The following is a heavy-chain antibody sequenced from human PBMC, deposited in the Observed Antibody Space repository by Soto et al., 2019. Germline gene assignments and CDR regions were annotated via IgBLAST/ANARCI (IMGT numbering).Heavy chain of an antibody. CDR3: ARDTAVAGGVAAFDI. D-gene: IGHD6-19*01. V-gene: IGHV3-48*01. CDR1: GFTFSSYS. Sequence: EVQLVESGGGLVQPGGSLRLSCAASGFTFSSYSMNWVRQAPGKGLEWVSYISSSSSTIYYADSVKGRFTISRDNAKNSLYLQMNSLRAEDTAVYYRARDTAVAGGVAAFDIWGQGTMVTVSS. J-gene: IGHJ3*02. CDR2: ISSSSSTI.